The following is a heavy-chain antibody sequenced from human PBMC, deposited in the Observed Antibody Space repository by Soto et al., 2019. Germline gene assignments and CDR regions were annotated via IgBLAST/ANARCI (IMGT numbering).Heavy chain of an antibody. CDR2: IWYDGSNK. V-gene: IGHV3-33*01. J-gene: IGHJ4*02. CDR1: GFTFSSYG. D-gene: IGHD2-2*01. Sequence: GGSLRLSCAASGFTFSSYGMHWVRQAPGKGLEWVAVIWYDGSNKYYADSVKGRFTISRDNSKNTLYLQMNSLRAEDTAVYYCAREIVVVPAATHGPIDYWGQGTLLTVSS. CDR3: AREIVVVPAATHGPIDY.